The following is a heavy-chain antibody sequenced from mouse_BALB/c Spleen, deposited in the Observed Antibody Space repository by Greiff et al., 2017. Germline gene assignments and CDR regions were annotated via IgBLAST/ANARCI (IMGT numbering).Heavy chain of an antibody. J-gene: IGHJ2*01. CDR1: GYSITSDYA. CDR3: TRSEGNSFDY. V-gene: IGHV3-2*02. D-gene: IGHD2-1*01. CDR2: ISYSGST. Sequence: EVQGVESGPGLVKPSQSLSLSCTVTGYSITSDYAWYWNRQFPGNKLEWMGYISYSGSTSYNPSLKSRISITRDTSRNQYFLQLNSVTTEDAATYCCTRSEGNSFDYWGQGTTLTVSS.